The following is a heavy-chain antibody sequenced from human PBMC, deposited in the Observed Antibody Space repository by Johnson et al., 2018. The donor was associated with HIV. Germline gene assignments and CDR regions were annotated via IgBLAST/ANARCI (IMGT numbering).Heavy chain of an antibody. D-gene: IGHD2-21*01. V-gene: IGHV3-7*01. CDR3: VCLRVSLSAFDI. CDR2: IKQDGSEK. J-gene: IGHJ3*02. CDR1: GFTFSS. Sequence: VQLVESGGGVVQPGRSLRLSCAASGFTFSSMHWDRQAPGKGLEWVANIKQDGSEKYYVDSVKGRFTISRDNAKHSLYLQMNSLRAEDTAVYYCVCLRVSLSAFDIWGQGTMVTVSS.